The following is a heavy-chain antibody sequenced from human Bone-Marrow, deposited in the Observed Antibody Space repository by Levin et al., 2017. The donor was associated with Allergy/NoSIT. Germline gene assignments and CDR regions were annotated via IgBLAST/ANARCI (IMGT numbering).Heavy chain of an antibody. CDR1: GGSISSYY. Sequence: SQTLSLTCTVSGGSISSYYWSWIRQPPGKGLEWIGYIYYSGSTNYNPSLKSRVTISVDTSKNQFSLKLSSVTAADTAVYYCARDQLGRLVSWSQGTLVTVSS. D-gene: IGHD1-26*01. CDR2: IYYSGST. V-gene: IGHV4-59*01. J-gene: IGHJ4*02. CDR3: ARDQLGRLVS.